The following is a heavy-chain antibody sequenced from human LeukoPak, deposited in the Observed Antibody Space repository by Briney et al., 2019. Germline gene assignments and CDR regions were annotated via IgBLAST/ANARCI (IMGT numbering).Heavy chain of an antibody. V-gene: IGHV4-39*07. D-gene: IGHD6-13*01. CDR2: IYYSGST. Sequence: SETLSLTCTVSGGSISSSSYYWGWIRQPPGKGLEWIGSIYYSGSTYYHPSLKSRVTISVDTSKNQFSLKLSSVTAADTAVYYCARGIGAAPLAYSSPPLFDYWGQGTLVTVSS. CDR3: ARGIGAAPLAYSSPPLFDY. J-gene: IGHJ4*02. CDR1: GGSISSSSYY.